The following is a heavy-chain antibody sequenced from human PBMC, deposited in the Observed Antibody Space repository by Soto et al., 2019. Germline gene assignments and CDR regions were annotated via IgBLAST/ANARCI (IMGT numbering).Heavy chain of an antibody. V-gene: IGHV3-15*01. CDR1: GFTFSNAW. D-gene: IGHD6-13*01. Sequence: PGGSLRLSCAASGFTFSNAWMSWVRQAPGKGLEWVGRIKSKTDGGTTDYAAPVKGRFTISRDDSKNTLYLQMNSLKTEDTAVYYCYDSSSSNWFDPWGQGTLVTVSS. J-gene: IGHJ5*02. CDR3: YDSSSSNWFDP. CDR2: IKSKTDGGTT.